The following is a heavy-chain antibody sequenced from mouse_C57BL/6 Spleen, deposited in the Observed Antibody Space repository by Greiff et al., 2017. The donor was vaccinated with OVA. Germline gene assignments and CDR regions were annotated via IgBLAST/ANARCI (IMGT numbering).Heavy chain of an antibody. J-gene: IGHJ4*01. CDR2: IHPSDSDT. Sequence: QVQLQQPGAELVKPGASVKVSCKASGYTFTSYWMHWVKQRPGQGLEWIGRIHPSDSDTNYNQKFKGKATLTVDKSSSTAYMQLSSLTSEDSAVYYCAILSIYYDYVYYAMDYWGQGTSVTVSS. CDR1: GYTFTSYW. CDR3: AILSIYYDYVYYAMDY. V-gene: IGHV1-74*01. D-gene: IGHD2-4*01.